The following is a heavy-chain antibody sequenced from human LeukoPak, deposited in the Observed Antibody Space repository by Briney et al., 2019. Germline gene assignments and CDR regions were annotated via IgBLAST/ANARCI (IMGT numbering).Heavy chain of an antibody. CDR1: GFTFSSYS. CDR2: ISSSSSYI. CDR3: ARDLSEGTYYYGAFDI. D-gene: IGHD3-22*01. V-gene: IGHV3-21*01. J-gene: IGHJ3*02. Sequence: GGSLRLSCAASGFTFSSYSMNWVRQAPGKGLEWVSSISSSSSYIYYADSVKGRFTISRDNAKNSLYLRMNSLRAEDTAVYYCARDLSEGTYYYGAFDIWGQGTMVTVSS.